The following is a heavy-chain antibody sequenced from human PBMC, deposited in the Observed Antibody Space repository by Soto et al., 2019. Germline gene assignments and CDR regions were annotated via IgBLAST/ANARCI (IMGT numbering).Heavy chain of an antibody. CDR3: ANHPGGWLPLYFDH. J-gene: IGHJ4*02. CDR2: ISAYNGNT. Sequence: ASVKVSCKASGYTFTSYGISWVRQAPGQGLEWMGWISAYNGNTNYAQKLQGRVTMTTDTSTSTAYMELRSLRSDDTAVYYCANHPGGWLPLYFDHWGQGALVTVSS. CDR1: GYTFTSYG. V-gene: IGHV1-18*04. D-gene: IGHD6-19*01.